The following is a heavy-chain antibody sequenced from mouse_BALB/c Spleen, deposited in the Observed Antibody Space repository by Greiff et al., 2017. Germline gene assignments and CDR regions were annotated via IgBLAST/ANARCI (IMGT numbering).Heavy chain of an antibody. J-gene: IGHJ3*01. CDR1: GFNIKDTY. CDR2: IDPANGNT. CDR3: AIYYGSSSFAY. Sequence: EVQLVESGAELVKPGASVKLSCTASGFNIKDTYMHWVKQRPEQGLEWIGRIDPANGNTKYDPKFQGKATITADTSSNTAYLQLSSLTSEDTAVYYCAIYYGSSSFAYWGQGTLVTVSA. V-gene: IGHV14-3*02. D-gene: IGHD1-1*01.